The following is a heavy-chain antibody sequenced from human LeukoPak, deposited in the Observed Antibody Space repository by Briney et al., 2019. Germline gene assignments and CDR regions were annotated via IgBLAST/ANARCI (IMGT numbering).Heavy chain of an antibody. J-gene: IGHJ4*02. CDR3: ARATFPYSSEDY. CDR2: IIPILGIA. Sequence: GASVKVSCKASRGTFSSYAISWVRQAPGQGLEWMGRIIPILGIANYAQKFQGRVTITADKSTSTAYMELSSLRSEDTAVYYCARATFPYSSEDYWGQGTLVTVSS. V-gene: IGHV1-69*04. D-gene: IGHD6-19*01. CDR1: RGTFSSYA.